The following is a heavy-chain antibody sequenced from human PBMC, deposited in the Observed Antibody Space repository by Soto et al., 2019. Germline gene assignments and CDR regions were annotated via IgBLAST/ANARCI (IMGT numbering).Heavy chain of an antibody. Sequence: VASVKVSCKASGGTLRSYAISWVRQAPGQGLEWMGGIVPVYPTSNCAQKFRGRLTITADKSTSTAYMELSSLRSDDTAVYYCATDTGSYYDVAYWGQGTLVTVSS. D-gene: IGHD3-10*01. CDR1: GGTLRSYA. J-gene: IGHJ4*02. CDR3: ATDTGSYYDVAY. V-gene: IGHV1-69*06. CDR2: IVPVYPTS.